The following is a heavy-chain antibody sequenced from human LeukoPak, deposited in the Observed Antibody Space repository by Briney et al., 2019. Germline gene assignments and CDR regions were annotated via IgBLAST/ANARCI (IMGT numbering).Heavy chain of an antibody. Sequence: SETLSLTCTVSGGSISSSSYYWGWIRQPPGKGLEWIGSIYYSGSTNYNPSLKSRVTISVDTSKNQFSLKLSSVTAADTAVYYCARHGGSAAGVLRAEYFQHWGQAPWSPSPQ. J-gene: IGHJ1*01. CDR2: IYYSGST. D-gene: IGHD6-13*01. CDR3: ARHGGSAAGVLRAEYFQH. CDR1: GGSISSSSYY. V-gene: IGHV4-39*01.